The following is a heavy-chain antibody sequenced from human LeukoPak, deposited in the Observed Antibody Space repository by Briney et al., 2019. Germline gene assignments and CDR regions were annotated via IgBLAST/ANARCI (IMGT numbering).Heavy chain of an antibody. CDR3: VRDESVVPTFRFDY. J-gene: IGHJ4*02. V-gene: IGHV3-7*01. Sequence: GGSLRLSCAVSGFSFSNYWMSWVPQAAGKGLEWVGNIKEDGSYKNYVGSVKGRFTISRDNAKNSLYLEMNSLRAEDTAVYYCVRDESVVPTFRFDYWGQGTLVTVST. CDR1: GFSFSNYW. CDR2: IKEDGSYK. D-gene: IGHD2-21*01.